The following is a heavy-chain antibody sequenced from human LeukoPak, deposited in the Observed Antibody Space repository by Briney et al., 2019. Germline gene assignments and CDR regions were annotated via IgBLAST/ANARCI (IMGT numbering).Heavy chain of an antibody. CDR2: IYTSGST. J-gene: IGHJ4*02. CDR3: ARSPLEYDFWSGRHYYFDY. Sequence: TLSLTCTVSGGSISSGSYYWSWIRQPAGKGLEWIGRIYTSGSTNYNPSLKSRVTISVDTSKNQFSLKLSSVTAADTAVYYCARSPLEYDFWSGRHYYFDYWGQGTLVTVSS. V-gene: IGHV4-61*02. D-gene: IGHD3-3*01. CDR1: GGSISSGSYY.